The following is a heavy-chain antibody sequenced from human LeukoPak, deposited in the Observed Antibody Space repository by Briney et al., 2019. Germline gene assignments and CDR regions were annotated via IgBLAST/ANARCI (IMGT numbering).Heavy chain of an antibody. Sequence: PSETLSLTCAVYGGSFSGYYWSWIRQPPGKGLEWIGEINHSGSTNYNPSLKSRVTISVDTSKNQFSLKLSSVTAADTAVYYCARRQWLARAIDYWGQGTLVTVSS. J-gene: IGHJ4*02. D-gene: IGHD6-19*01. CDR2: INHSGST. V-gene: IGHV4-34*01. CDR1: GGSFSGYY. CDR3: ARRQWLARAIDY.